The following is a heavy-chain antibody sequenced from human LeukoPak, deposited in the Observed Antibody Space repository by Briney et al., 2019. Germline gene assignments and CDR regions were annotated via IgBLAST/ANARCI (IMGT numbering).Heavy chain of an antibody. J-gene: IGHJ2*01. CDR1: GYTFTGYY. V-gene: IGHV1-8*02. CDR3: ARGEWLRFIFDL. D-gene: IGHD5-12*01. Sequence: GASVKVSCKASGYTFTGYYMHWVRQATGQGLEWMGWMNPNSGNTGYAQKFQGRVTMTRNTSISTAYMELSSLRSEDTAVYYCARGEWLRFIFDLWGRGTLVTVSS. CDR2: MNPNSGNT.